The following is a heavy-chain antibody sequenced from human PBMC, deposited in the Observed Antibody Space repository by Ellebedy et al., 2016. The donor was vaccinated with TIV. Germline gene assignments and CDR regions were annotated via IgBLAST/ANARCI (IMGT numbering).Heavy chain of an antibody. J-gene: IGHJ4*02. CDR1: GFIFNHYS. CDR2: ISSTGYYI. Sequence: GESLKISCAASGFIFNHYSMNWVRQAPGKGLEWISSISSTGYYIYYADSVKGRFTISRDNAKNSLYLQLSSLRAEDTAVYYCARRSRGPSYYFDYWGQGALVTVSS. V-gene: IGHV3-21*01. D-gene: IGHD3-10*01. CDR3: ARRSRGPSYYFDY.